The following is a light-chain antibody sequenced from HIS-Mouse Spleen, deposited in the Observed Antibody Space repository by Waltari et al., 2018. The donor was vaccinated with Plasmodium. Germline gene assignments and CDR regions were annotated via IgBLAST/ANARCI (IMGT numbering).Light chain of an antibody. J-gene: IGKJ4*01. CDR1: QSVSSN. Sequence: EIVMTKSPATLSVSPGERATLSCRASQSVSSNLAWYQQKPGQAPRLLSYGASTRATGIPARFSGSGSGTEFTLTISSLQSEDFATYYCQQYYSYPLTFGGGTKVEIK. CDR3: QQYYSYPLT. CDR2: GAS. V-gene: IGKV3-15*01.